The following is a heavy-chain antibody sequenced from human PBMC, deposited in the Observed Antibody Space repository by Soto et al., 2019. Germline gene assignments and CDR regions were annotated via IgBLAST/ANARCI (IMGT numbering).Heavy chain of an antibody. CDR1: GGSFSGYY. V-gene: IGHV4-34*01. D-gene: IGHD6-13*01. CDR2: INHSGST. J-gene: IGHJ6*02. Sequence: SETLSLTCAVYGGSFSGYYWSWIRQPPGKGLEWIGEINHSGSTNYNPSLKSRVTISVDTSKNQFSLNLRSVTAADTAVYYCAGGRGRQQLVMTYCYGMDVWGQGTTVTVSS. CDR3: AGGRGRQQLVMTYCYGMDV.